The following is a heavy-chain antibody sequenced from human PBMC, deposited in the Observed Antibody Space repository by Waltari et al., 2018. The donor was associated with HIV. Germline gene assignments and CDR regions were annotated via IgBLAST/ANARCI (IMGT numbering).Heavy chain of an antibody. Sequence: EVQLVESGGGLVKPGGSLRLSCAASGFTFSNAWMSWVRQAPGKGLEWVGRIKSKTDGGTTDYAAPVKGRFTISRDDSKNTLYLQMNSLKTEDTAVYYCTTRGGENFWSGLPYGMDVWGQGTTVTVSS. D-gene: IGHD3-3*01. CDR3: TTRGGENFWSGLPYGMDV. CDR1: GFTFSNAW. V-gene: IGHV3-15*01. CDR2: IKSKTDGGTT. J-gene: IGHJ6*02.